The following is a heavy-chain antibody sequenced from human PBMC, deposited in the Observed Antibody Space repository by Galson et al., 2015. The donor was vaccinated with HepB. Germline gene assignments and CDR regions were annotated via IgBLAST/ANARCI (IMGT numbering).Heavy chain of an antibody. Sequence: SLRLSCAASGFTFSSYGMHWVRQAPGKGLEWVAFIRYDGSNKYYADSAKGRFTISRDNSKNTVYLQMNSLRAEDTAVYYCAKDPYYYGSVSYSVDYWGQGTLVTVSS. J-gene: IGHJ4*02. D-gene: IGHD3-10*01. CDR2: IRYDGSNK. CDR1: GFTFSSYG. CDR3: AKDPYYYGSVSYSVDY. V-gene: IGHV3-30*02.